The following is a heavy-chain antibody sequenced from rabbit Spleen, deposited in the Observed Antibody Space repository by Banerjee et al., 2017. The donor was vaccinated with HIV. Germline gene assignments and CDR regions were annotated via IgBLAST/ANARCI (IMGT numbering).Heavy chain of an antibody. D-gene: IGHD1-1*01. CDR3: ARDLVAVIGWNFNL. CDR1: GVSFSGDSY. J-gene: IGHJ4*01. CDR2: IYAGSGSYT. V-gene: IGHV1S40*01. Sequence: QSLEESGGDLVKPGASLTLTCIASGVSFSGDSYMCWVRQAPGKGLEWIACIYAGSGSYTYYASWAKGRFTISKTSTTVDLKMTSLTAADTATYFCARDLVAVIGWNFNLWGPGTLVTVS.